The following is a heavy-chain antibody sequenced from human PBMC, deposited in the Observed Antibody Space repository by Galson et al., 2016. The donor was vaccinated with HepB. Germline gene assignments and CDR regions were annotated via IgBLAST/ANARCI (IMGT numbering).Heavy chain of an antibody. V-gene: IGHV3-33*01. J-gene: IGHJ4*02. CDR2: IRHDGGTD. CDR3: SRGSQDDIKGDGDLEQDY. CDR1: GFIFSRYA. Sequence: SLRLSCAASGFIFSRYAMHWVRQAPGKGLESVAGIRHDGGTDYYADSVKGRFTITRDNPKNTLYVQMNNLRVEDTAVYYCSRGSQDDIKGDGDLEQDYWGQGTLVTVSS. D-gene: IGHD7-27*01.